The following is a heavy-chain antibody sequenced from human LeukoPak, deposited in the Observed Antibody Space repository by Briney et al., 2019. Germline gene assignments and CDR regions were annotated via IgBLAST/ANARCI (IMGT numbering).Heavy chain of an antibody. V-gene: IGHV4-61*02. J-gene: IGHJ4*02. CDR3: KCSSWYRTEIDY. CDR2: IYTSGST. Sequence: PSQTLSLTCTVSGGSIGSGYYWSWIRQPAGKGLEWIGRIYTSGSTNYNPSLKSRVTISVDTSKNQFSLKLSSVTAADTAVYYCKCSSWYRTEIDYWGQGTLVTVSS. D-gene: IGHD6-13*01. CDR1: GGSIGSGYY.